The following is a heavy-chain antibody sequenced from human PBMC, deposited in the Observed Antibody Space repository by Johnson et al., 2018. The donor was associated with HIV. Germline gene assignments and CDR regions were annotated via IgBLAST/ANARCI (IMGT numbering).Heavy chain of an antibody. Sequence: VQLVESGGVVVQPGGSLRLSCAASGFTFDDYAMHWVRQAPGKGLEWVSGINWNGGSTGYADSVKGRVTISRYNAKNSLYLQMINLRAEDTAVYYCVKVGLVGGKEGVGAFDIWGPGTMVTVSS. J-gene: IGHJ3*02. CDR2: INWNGGST. V-gene: IGHV3-20*04. CDR1: GFTFDDYA. CDR3: VKVGLVGGKEGVGAFDI. D-gene: IGHD1-26*01.